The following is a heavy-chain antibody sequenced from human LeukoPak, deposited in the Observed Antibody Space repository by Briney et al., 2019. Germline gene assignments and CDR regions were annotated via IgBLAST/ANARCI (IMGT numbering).Heavy chain of an antibody. D-gene: IGHD3-22*01. CDR1: GGTFSSYA. CDR2: IIPIFGTA. V-gene: IGHV1-69*05. CDR3: ARGYYYDSSGHPLDY. Sequence: SVKVSCKASGGTFSSYAISWVRRAPGQGLEWMGGIIPIFGTANYAQKFQGRVTITTDESTSTAYMELSSLRSEDTAVYYCARGYYYDSSGHPLDYWGQGTLVTVSS. J-gene: IGHJ4*02.